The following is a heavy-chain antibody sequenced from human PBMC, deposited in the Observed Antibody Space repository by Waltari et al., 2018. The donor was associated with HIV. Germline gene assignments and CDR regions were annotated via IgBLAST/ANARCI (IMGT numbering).Heavy chain of an antibody. V-gene: IGHV1-69*10. Sequence: QVHLVQSGAEVKKPGSSVKVSCKASRDTFRTYVMNWVREAPGQVIEWMGSLMPRLRTTHCAPRIRGRVTITADQATSTAYMELRSLKSGDTAVYYCAKWARLGASEFYGVDVWGQGTTVIVS. CDR2: LMPRLRTT. J-gene: IGHJ6*02. CDR1: RDTFRTYV. CDR3: AKWARLGASEFYGVDV. D-gene: IGHD1-26*01.